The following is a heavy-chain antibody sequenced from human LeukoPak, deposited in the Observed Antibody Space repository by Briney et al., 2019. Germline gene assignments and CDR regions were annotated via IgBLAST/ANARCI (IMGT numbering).Heavy chain of an antibody. CDR2: IYHSGST. CDR3: ARGGAARLHFQN. Sequence: PSETLSLTCTVSGGSISTYYWNWFRQPPGKGLEWIGYIYHSGSTNYIPSLQSRVTISVDTSKNQFSLNLNSVTAADTAVYYCARGGAARLHFQNWGQGTPVTVSS. CDR1: GGSISTYY. D-gene: IGHD6-6*01. J-gene: IGHJ1*01. V-gene: IGHV4-59*01.